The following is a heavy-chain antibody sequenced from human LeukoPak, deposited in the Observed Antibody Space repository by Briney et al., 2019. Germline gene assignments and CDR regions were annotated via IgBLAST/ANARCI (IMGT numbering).Heavy chain of an antibody. V-gene: IGHV4-34*01. CDR2: INHSGST. J-gene: IGHJ5*02. CDR1: GGSFSGYY. Sequence: SETLSLTCAVYGGSFSGYYWSWIRQPPGKGLEWIGEINHSGSTNYNPSLKSRVTISVDTSKNQFSLKLSSVTAADTAVYYCARAVGSDYLKAFDPWGQGTLVTVSS. CDR3: ARAVGSDYLKAFDP. D-gene: IGHD4-17*01.